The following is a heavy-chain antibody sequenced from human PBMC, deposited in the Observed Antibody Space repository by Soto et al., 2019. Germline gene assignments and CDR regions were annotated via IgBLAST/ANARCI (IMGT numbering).Heavy chain of an antibody. D-gene: IGHD1-26*01. CDR1: GGSISSGNYY. CDR2: IYGSGNS. CDR3: ARSKGDTTPSIFGY. V-gene: IGHV4-31*03. Sequence: SETLSLTCSVSGGSISSGNYYWTWIRQHPGKGLEWIGNIYGSGNSLYNPSLKSRLSISVDTSKNQFSLKLSSVTAADTAVYYCARSKGDTTPSIFGYWGQGALVTVPQ. J-gene: IGHJ4*02.